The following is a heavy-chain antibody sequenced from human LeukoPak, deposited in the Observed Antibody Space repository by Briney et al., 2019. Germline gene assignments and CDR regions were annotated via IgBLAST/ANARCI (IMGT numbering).Heavy chain of an antibody. Sequence: PSETLSLTCTVSGGSISSYYWSWIRQPAGKGLEWIGRIYTSGSTNYNPSLKSRVTMSVDTSKNQFSLKLSSVTAADTAVYYCARDREQLGRYYYYYMDVWGKGTTVTVSS. V-gene: IGHV4-4*07. D-gene: IGHD6-6*01. CDR2: IYTSGST. CDR1: GGSISSYY. CDR3: ARDREQLGRYYYYYMDV. J-gene: IGHJ6*03.